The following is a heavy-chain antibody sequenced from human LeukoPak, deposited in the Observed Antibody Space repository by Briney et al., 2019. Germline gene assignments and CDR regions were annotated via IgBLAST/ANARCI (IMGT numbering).Heavy chain of an antibody. D-gene: IGHD1-26*01. CDR2: SYYSGST. Sequence: SSETLSLTCTVSGGSISSVSHYWGWIRQTPGKGLEWIGSSYYSGSTYYNPSLKSRVTIFVDTSKNQFSLKLSSVTAADTAVYYCSRESGAFSPFGYWGQGTLVTVHS. CDR3: SRESGAFSPFGY. V-gene: IGHV4-39*07. CDR1: GGSISSVSHY. J-gene: IGHJ4*02.